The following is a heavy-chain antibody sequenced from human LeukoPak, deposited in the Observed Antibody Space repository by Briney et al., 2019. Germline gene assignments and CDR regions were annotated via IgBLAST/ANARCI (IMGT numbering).Heavy chain of an antibody. CDR2: ISFDGSNK. CDR1: GFTFSNYA. Sequence: PGRSLRLSCAASGFTFSNYAMHWVRQAPGKGLEWVAVISFDGSNKYYADSVKGRLTISRDYSKNTLYLQMNRLRAEDTAVYYCARDRWYYYDNSDYYHDAFDIWGQGTMVTVSS. J-gene: IGHJ3*02. CDR3: ARDRWYYYDNSDYYHDAFDI. V-gene: IGHV3-30*04. D-gene: IGHD3-22*01.